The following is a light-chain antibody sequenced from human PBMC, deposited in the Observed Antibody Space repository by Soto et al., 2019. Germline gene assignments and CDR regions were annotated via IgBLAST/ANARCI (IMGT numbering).Light chain of an antibody. CDR3: TQSYSTLCT. J-gene: IGKJ1*01. CDR1: QSVSSSY. Sequence: IAVSHYKRSLSLSPWQRSTLSCRVSQSVSSSYLAWYQHKPVQAPRLLIYGASSRATRIPDRFSGSGSGTDFTLTISCLQPEDFATYYSTQSYSTLCTSGQ. V-gene: IGKV3-20*01. CDR2: GAS.